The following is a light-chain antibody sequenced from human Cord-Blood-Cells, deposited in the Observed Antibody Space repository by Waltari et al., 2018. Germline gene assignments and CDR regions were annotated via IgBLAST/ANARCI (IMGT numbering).Light chain of an antibody. V-gene: IGLV1-47*01. CDR3: AAWDDSPV. Sequence: QSVLTQPPSASGTPGQRVTISCSGSSSNIGSNSVYWYQQPPGTAPKLLIYRNNPRPSGVPDRFSGSKSGTSASLAISGLRSEDEADYYCAAWDDSPVFGGGTKLTVL. CDR1: SSNIGSNS. CDR2: RNN. J-gene: IGLJ2*01.